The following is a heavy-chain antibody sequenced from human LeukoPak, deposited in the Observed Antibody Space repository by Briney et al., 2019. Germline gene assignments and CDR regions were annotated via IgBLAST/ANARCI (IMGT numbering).Heavy chain of an antibody. CDR3: AKDPGKGWLAGDAFDI. CDR2: ISSSSNYI. CDR1: GFTFSSYS. V-gene: IGHV3-21*04. J-gene: IGHJ3*02. D-gene: IGHD6-19*01. Sequence: GGSLRLSYAASGFTFSSYSMNWVRQAPGKGLEWVSSISSSSNYIYYADSVKGRLTISRDNAKNSLYLQMHSLRAEAAASYYCAKDPGKGWLAGDAFDIWGQGTMVTVSS.